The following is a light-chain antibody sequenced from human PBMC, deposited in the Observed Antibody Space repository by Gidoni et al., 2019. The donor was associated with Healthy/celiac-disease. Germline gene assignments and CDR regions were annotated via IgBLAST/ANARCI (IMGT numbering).Light chain of an antibody. CDR3: SSHTSSSTLV. Sequence: QSALTQPASVFGSPGQSITISCTGTSSDVGGYNYVSWYQQHPGKATKLMIYAVRNRPSGVSNRFSGSKSGNTASLTISGLHAEDEADYYCSSHTSSSTLVFGGGTKLTVL. J-gene: IGLJ3*02. CDR1: SSDVGGYNY. V-gene: IGLV2-14*01. CDR2: AVR.